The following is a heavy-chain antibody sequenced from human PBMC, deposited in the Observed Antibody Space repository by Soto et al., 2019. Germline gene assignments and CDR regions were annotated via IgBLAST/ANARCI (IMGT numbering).Heavy chain of an antibody. CDR2: GNYRGDN. J-gene: IGHJ4*02. CDR1: VPSFTSYY. Sequence: QVQLYQWGAGLLKASETLSLTCNVSVPSFTSYYWTWVRQAPGKGLEWIGEGNYRGDNTYNPSLGSRVAISVDTSKNEFSLRLTSVTGGDTGVYFCGRGRGYRRFVDYWGQGTLVTVTS. CDR3: GRGRGYRRFVDY. V-gene: IGHV4-34*01. D-gene: IGHD5-12*01.